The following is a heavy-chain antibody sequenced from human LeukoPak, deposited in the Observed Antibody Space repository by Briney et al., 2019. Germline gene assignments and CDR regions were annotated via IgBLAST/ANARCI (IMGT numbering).Heavy chain of an antibody. V-gene: IGHV3-7*01. D-gene: IGHD1/OR15-1a*01. CDR3: LVTTRNRGFDY. Sequence: GGSLRLSCAASGFAFSSNWMSWVGHPPGKGLKWVANIRQDGSVQNYVDSVKGRFTISRDNPKNSVYLQMSSLRAEDTAVYFCLVTTRNRGFDYWGQGTLVSVSS. CDR2: IRQDGSVQ. J-gene: IGHJ4*02. CDR1: GFAFSSNW.